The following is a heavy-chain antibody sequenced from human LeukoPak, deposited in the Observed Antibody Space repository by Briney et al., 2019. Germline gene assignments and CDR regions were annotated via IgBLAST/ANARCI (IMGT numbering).Heavy chain of an antibody. Sequence: GGSLRLSCAASGFTFSDHYVDWVRQAPGKGLEWVGRTRNKANSYTTEYAASVKGRFTISRDDSKNSLYLQMNSLKTEDTAVYYCAREAPSPFPCDYGGNCLDAFDIWGQGTMVTVSS. D-gene: IGHD4-23*01. CDR2: TRNKANSYTT. V-gene: IGHV3-72*01. J-gene: IGHJ3*02. CDR3: AREAPSPFPCDYGGNCLDAFDI. CDR1: GFTFSDHY.